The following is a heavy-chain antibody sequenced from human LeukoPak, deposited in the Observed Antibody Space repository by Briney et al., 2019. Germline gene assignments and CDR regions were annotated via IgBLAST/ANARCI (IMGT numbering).Heavy chain of an antibody. J-gene: IGHJ4*02. CDR3: ARDQEAYYDILTGYYTPYYFDY. Sequence: SVKVSCKASGGTFSSYAISWVRQAPGQGLEWMGGIIPIFGTANYAQKFQGRVTITADKSTSTAYMELSSLRSEDTAVYYCARDQEAYYDILTGYYTPYYFDYWGQGTLVTVSS. V-gene: IGHV1-69*06. D-gene: IGHD3-9*01. CDR1: GGTFSSYA. CDR2: IIPIFGTA.